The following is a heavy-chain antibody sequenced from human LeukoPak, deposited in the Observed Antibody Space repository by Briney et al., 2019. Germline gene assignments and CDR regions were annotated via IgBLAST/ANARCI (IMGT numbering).Heavy chain of an antibody. V-gene: IGHV3-33*01. CDR2: IWYDGSKK. CDR1: GFTFSSNG. D-gene: IGHD5/OR15-5a*01. CDR3: ARLQGVSTFDY. J-gene: IGHJ4*02. Sequence: GRSLTLSCAASGFTFSSNGMQWVRQAPGKGLEWVALIWYDGSKKYYADSVKGRFTISRDNSENTLYLQLNSVRAEDTAIYYCARLQGVSTFDYWGQGTLVTVSS.